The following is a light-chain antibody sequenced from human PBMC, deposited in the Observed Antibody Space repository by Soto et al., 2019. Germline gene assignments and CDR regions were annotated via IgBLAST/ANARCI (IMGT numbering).Light chain of an antibody. J-gene: IGKJ3*01. V-gene: IGKV3-20*01. Sequence: EIVLTQSPGTLSLSPGERATLSCRASQTVSSSYLAWYQQKPGQAPRLLIYGASSRATGIPDRFRGSGSGTDFTLTISRLEPEDFAVYYCQQYGSSFTFGPGTKVDIK. CDR3: QQYGSSFT. CDR2: GAS. CDR1: QTVSSSY.